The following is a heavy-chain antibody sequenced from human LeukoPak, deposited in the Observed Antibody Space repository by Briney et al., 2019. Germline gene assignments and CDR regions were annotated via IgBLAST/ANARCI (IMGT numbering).Heavy chain of an antibody. CDR1: GFIFSSSW. D-gene: IGHD2-15*01. Sequence: GGSLRLSCAASGFIFSSSWMAWVRQAPGKGLEWVAIIKKDGSEKYYVDSMKGRFTISRENAKNSLFLQMNSLRAEDTAIYYCTTDTWYSAGHWGQGTLVTVSS. CDR3: TTDTWYSAGH. CDR2: IKKDGSEK. V-gene: IGHV3-7*03. J-gene: IGHJ4*02.